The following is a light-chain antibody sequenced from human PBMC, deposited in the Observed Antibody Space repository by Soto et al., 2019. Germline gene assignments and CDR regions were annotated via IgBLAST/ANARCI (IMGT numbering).Light chain of an antibody. CDR1: SSNIGATYD. V-gene: IGLV1-40*01. CDR3: QSYDSSLSAYV. Sequence: SVLTQPPSVSGAPGQRGTISRTGGSSNIGATYDVPWYQQLPGTAPQPLIHANTKPPSGVPDRFSGSKSGTSPSLAITGLQTEDEADYYCQSYDSSLSAYVFGSGNKVSVL. CDR2: ANT. J-gene: IGLJ1*01.